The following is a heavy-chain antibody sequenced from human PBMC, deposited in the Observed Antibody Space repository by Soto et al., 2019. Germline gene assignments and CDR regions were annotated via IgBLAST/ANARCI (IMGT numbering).Heavy chain of an antibody. Sequence: GGSLRLSCVASGFTFSSFWMYWVRQAPGRGLEWAATIKQDGSEKYHVDSVKGRFTISRDNAKNSLYLQMSSLGADDTAVYYCARGYFFDSSRYYADYWGQGTLVTVSS. CDR2: IKQDGSEK. J-gene: IGHJ4*02. CDR1: GFTFSSFW. D-gene: IGHD3-22*01. V-gene: IGHV3-7*05. CDR3: ARGYFFDSSRYYADY.